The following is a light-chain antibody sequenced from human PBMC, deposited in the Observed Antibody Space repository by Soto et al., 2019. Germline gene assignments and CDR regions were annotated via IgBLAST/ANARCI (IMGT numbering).Light chain of an antibody. Sequence: QAVVTQPPSASGTPGQRVTISCSGSSSNIGNNYVHWYQQLPGTAPKLLIYSNNQRPSGVPDRFSASKSGTSASLAISGLRSEDEADYYCAAWDDSLIWVFGGGTKLTVL. CDR3: AAWDDSLIWV. CDR2: SNN. CDR1: SSNIGNNY. V-gene: IGLV1-47*02. J-gene: IGLJ3*02.